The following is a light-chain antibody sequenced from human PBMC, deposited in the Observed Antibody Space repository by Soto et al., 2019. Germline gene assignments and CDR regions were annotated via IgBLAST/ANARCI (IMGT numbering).Light chain of an antibody. V-gene: IGKV3-15*01. CDR2: GAS. CDR3: HRYNTWPPDS. Sequence: EIVMTQSPATLSVSPGERATLSCRASQSVGSSLAWYQQKPGQAPRLLIYGASTRAPGIPVRFSGSGSGTEFTLTIRSLQSEDFAVYYCHRYNTWPPDSFGQGTKVDIK. J-gene: IGKJ2*03. CDR1: QSVGSS.